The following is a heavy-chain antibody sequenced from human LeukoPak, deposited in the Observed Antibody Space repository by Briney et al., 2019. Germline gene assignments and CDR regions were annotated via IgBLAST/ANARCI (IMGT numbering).Heavy chain of an antibody. D-gene: IGHD2-8*01. V-gene: IGHV3-53*01. CDR1: GFTVSSNY. CDR3: ARGYCTNGVCYDY. Sequence: PGGSLRLSCAASGFTVSSNYMSWVRQAPGKGLEWVSVIYSGGSTYYADSVKGRFTISRDNSKNTLYLQMSSLRAEDTAVYYCARGYCTNGVCYDYWGQGTLVTVSS. J-gene: IGHJ4*02. CDR2: IYSGGST.